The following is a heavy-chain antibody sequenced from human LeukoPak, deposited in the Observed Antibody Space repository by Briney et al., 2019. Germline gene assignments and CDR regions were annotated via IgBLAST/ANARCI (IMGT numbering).Heavy chain of an antibody. CDR1: GFTFSSYA. J-gene: IGHJ4*02. CDR3: AKDQLAHYYGSGSYYGY. D-gene: IGHD3-10*01. CDR2: ISGSGDST. Sequence: GVSLRLSCAASGFTFSSYAMSWVRQAPGKGLEWVSAISGSGDSTYYADSVKGRLTISRDSSKNTLYLQMNSLRAEDTAVYYCAKDQLAHYYGSGSYYGYWGQGTLVTVSS. V-gene: IGHV3-23*01.